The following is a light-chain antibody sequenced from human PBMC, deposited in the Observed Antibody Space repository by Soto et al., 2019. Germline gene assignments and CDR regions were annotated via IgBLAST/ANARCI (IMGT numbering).Light chain of an antibody. J-gene: IGLJ2*01. Sequence: QAVVTQPPSASGTPGQTVTISCSGSSSNIGSAYIYWYQHLPGTAPKLLIYRNNQRPSGVPDRFSASMSGTSASLAISGLRSEDEADYYCAAWDDSLVVFGGGTQLTVL. CDR2: RNN. V-gene: IGLV1-47*01. CDR3: AAWDDSLVV. CDR1: SSNIGSAY.